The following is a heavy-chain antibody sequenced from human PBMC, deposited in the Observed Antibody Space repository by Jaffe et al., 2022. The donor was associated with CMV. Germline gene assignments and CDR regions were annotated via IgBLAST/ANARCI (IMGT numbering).Heavy chain of an antibody. J-gene: IGHJ4*02. CDR2: IWYDGSNK. V-gene: IGHV3-33*08. CDR1: GFTFSSYG. D-gene: IGHD3-3*01. Sequence: QVQLVESGGGVVQPGRSLRLSCAASGFTFSSYGMHWVRQAPGKGLEWVAVIWYDGSNKYYADSVKGRFTISRDNSKNTLYLQMNSLRAEDTAVYYCARDEGQVFWSALPDYWGQGTLVTVSS. CDR3: ARDEGQVFWSALPDY.